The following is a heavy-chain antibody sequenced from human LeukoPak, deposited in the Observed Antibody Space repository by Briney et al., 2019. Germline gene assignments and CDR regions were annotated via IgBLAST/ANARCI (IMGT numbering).Heavy chain of an antibody. V-gene: IGHV4-59*03. CDR1: GGSFSSHY. J-gene: IGHJ5*02. Sequence: SETLSLTCTVSGGSFSSHYWTWIRQPPGKGLEWIASIYHSGETFYNPSLESRVAISVDTSNNEVFLDLYSVTAADTAMYYCAETNTQDWFDPWGRGTLVTVSS. CDR2: IYHSGET. D-gene: IGHD2-8*01. CDR3: AETNTQDWFDP.